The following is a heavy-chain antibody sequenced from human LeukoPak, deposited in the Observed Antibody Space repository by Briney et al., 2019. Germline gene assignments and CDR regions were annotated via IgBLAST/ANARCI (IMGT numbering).Heavy chain of an antibody. CDR1: GFTFSSYA. Sequence: GGSLRLSCAASGFTFSSYAMSWVRQAPGKGLEWVSAISGSGGSTYYADSVKGRFTISRDNSKNTLYLQMNSLRAEDTAVYYCAKVPEYSSSGRLDFQHWGQGTLVTVSS. J-gene: IGHJ1*01. CDR2: ISGSGGST. V-gene: IGHV3-23*01. D-gene: IGHD6-6*01. CDR3: AKVPEYSSSGRLDFQH.